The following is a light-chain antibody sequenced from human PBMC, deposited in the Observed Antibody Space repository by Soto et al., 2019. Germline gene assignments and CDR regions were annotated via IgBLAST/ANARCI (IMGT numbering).Light chain of an antibody. CDR1: SSNIGAGYD. CDR2: GNS. V-gene: IGLV1-40*01. CDR3: PSYDSSLYV. Sequence: QLVLTQPPSVSGAPGQRVTISCTGSSSNIGAGYDVHWYQQLPGTAPKLLIYGNSNRPSGVPDRFSGSKSGTSASLAITGLQAEDEADYYCPSYDSSLYVFGTGTKLTVL. J-gene: IGLJ1*01.